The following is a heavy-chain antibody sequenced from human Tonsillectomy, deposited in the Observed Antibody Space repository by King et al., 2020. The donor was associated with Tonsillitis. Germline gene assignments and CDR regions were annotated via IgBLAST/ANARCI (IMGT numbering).Heavy chain of an antibody. Sequence: VQLVESGGGLIQPGGSLRLSCAASGFTVSSNYMSWVRQAPGKGLEWVSVIYSGGSTNYADSVKGRFTISRDNSKNTLYLQMNSLRAEVTAVYYCARAHYAFWSGYYTYFDYWGQGTLVTVSS. V-gene: IGHV3-53*01. J-gene: IGHJ4*02. CDR1: GFTVSSNY. CDR3: ARAHYAFWSGYYTYFDY. D-gene: IGHD3-3*01. CDR2: IYSGGST.